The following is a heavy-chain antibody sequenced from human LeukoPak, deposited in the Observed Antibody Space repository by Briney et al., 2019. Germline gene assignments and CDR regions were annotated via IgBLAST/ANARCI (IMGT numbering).Heavy chain of an antibody. CDR3: VRDRWPGLGDF. CDR1: GFIVSGNY. J-gene: IGHJ6*02. Sequence: GGSLRLSCAASGFIVSGNYMSWVRQAPGKGLEWVSTVYSGGLTFYADPVKGRFTISRDNSKNTLYLQMSSLRAEDTAVYYCVRDRWPGLGDFWGQGTTVTVSS. V-gene: IGHV3-66*01. CDR2: VYSGGLT. D-gene: IGHD6-19*01.